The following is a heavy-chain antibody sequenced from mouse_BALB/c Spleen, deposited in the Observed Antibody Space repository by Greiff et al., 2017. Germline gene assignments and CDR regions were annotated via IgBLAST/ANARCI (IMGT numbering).Heavy chain of an antibody. J-gene: IGHJ2*01. Sequence: EVKLVESGGGLVKPGGSLKLSCAASGFTFSDYYMYWVRQTPEKRLEWVATISDGGSYTYYPDSVKGRFTISRDNAKNNLYLQMSSLKSEDTAMYYCARGGYGYYFDYWGQGTTLTVSS. V-gene: IGHV5-4*02. CDR2: ISDGGSYT. CDR3: ARGGYGYYFDY. CDR1: GFTFSDYY. D-gene: IGHD1-2*01.